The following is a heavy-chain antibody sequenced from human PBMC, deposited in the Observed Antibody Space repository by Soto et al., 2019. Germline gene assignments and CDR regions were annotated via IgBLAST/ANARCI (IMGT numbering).Heavy chain of an antibody. J-gene: IGHJ4*02. D-gene: IGHD1-26*01. V-gene: IGHV3-23*01. Sequence: GRSLRLSCAASGFSFSTYAMSWVRQAPGKGLEWVSGISGSGGGTDYADSVKGRYTISRANSKNTLYLQMSSLRAEDTAVYYCAKDLGGSYGFYFDYWGQGTLVTVSS. CDR3: AKDLGGSYGFYFDY. CDR1: GFSFSTYA. CDR2: ISGSGGGT.